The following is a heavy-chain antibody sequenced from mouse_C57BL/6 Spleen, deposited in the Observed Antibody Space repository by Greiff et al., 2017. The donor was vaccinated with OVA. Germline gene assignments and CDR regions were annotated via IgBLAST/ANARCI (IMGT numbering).Heavy chain of an antibody. CDR3: VRHVREGYFDV. V-gene: IGHV10-1*01. Sequence: DVKLVESGGGLVQPKGSLKLSCAASGFSFNTYAMNWVRQAPGKGLEWVARIRSKSNNYATYYADSVKDRFTISRDDSESMLYLQMNNLKTEDTAMYYCVRHVREGYFDVWGTGTTVTVSS. CDR1: GFSFNTYA. J-gene: IGHJ1*03. CDR2: IRSKSNNYAT.